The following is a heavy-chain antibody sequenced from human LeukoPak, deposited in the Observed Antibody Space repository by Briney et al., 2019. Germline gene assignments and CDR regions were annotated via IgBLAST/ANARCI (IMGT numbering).Heavy chain of an antibody. CDR2: INAGNGNT. D-gene: IGHD1-26*01. Sequence: ASVKVSCKASGYTFTSYAMHWVRQAPGQRLEWMGWINAGNGNTKYSQEFQGRVTITRDTSASTAYMELSSLRSEDMAVYYCARLRGSYYAFDIWGQGTMVTVSS. CDR3: ARLRGSYYAFDI. V-gene: IGHV1-3*03. CDR1: GYTFTSYA. J-gene: IGHJ3*02.